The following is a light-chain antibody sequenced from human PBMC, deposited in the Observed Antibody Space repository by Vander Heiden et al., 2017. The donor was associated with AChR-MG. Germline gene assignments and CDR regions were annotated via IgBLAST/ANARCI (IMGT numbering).Light chain of an antibody. V-gene: IGLV1-44*01. CDR3: AAWDDSLSGRV. Sequence: QSVLTQPPSASGTPGQRVTISCSGSSSNIGSNTVDWYQQLPGMAPKLLIYTNTQRPSGVPDRFSGSKSGTSASLAISGLQSEDEADYYCAAWDDSLSGRVFGGGTKLTVV. CDR2: TNT. J-gene: IGLJ2*01. CDR1: SSNIGSNT.